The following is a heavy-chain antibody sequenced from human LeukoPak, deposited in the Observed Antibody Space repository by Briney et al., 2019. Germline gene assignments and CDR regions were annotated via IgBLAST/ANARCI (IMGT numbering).Heavy chain of an antibody. CDR2: IKQDGSEK. Sequence: GGSLRLSCAASEFTFSTYWMSWVRQAPGRGLEWVADIKQDGSEKYYVHSVKGRFTISRQNAKNSLFLQMNSLRAEDTAVYYCARHRSGGSQDDAFDIWGQGTMVTVSS. D-gene: IGHD2-15*01. V-gene: IGHV3-7*01. CDR1: EFTFSTYW. J-gene: IGHJ3*02. CDR3: ARHRSGGSQDDAFDI.